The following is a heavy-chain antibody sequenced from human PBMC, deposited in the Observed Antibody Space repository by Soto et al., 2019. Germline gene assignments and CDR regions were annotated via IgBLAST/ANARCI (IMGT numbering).Heavy chain of an antibody. CDR3: AREYRYGYYYYYAIDV. Sequence: EVQLVESGGGLVQPGGSLRLSCAASGFTVSSNYMSWVRQAPGKGLEWVSVIYSGGSTYYADSVKGRFTISRDNSKNTLYRQMNSLRAEDTAVYYCAREYRYGYYYYYAIDVWGQGTTVTVSS. CDR1: GFTVSSNY. V-gene: IGHV3-66*01. J-gene: IGHJ6*02. CDR2: IYSGGST. D-gene: IGHD5-18*01.